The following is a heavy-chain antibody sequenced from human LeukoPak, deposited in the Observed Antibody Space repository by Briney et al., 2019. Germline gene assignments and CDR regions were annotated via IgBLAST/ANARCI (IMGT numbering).Heavy chain of an antibody. CDR2: INSDGSST. Sequence: GGSLRLSCAASGFIFSSYWMHWVRQAPGKGLVWVSRINSDGSSTRYADSVKGRFTICRDNAKNTLYLQMNSLRAEDTAVYYCARKGYGSGSYAYYMDVWGKGTTVTISS. CDR1: GFIFSSYW. D-gene: IGHD3-10*01. V-gene: IGHV3-74*01. J-gene: IGHJ6*03. CDR3: ARKGYGSGSYAYYMDV.